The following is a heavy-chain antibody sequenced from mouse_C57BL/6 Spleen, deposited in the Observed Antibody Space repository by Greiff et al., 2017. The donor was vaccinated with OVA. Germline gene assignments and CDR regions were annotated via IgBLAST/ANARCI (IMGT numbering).Heavy chain of an antibody. V-gene: IGHV5-17*01. D-gene: IGHD1-1*01. J-gene: IGHJ4*01. Sequence: EVKLMESGGGLVKPGGSLKLSCAASGFTFSDYGMHWVRQAPEKGLEWVAYISSGSSTIYYADTVKGRFTISRDNAKNTLVLQITSLSSEDTAMFYCARDCCSYLYAMDYWGQGTSGTVSS. CDR3: ARDCCSYLYAMDY. CDR2: ISSGSSTI. CDR1: GFTFSDYG.